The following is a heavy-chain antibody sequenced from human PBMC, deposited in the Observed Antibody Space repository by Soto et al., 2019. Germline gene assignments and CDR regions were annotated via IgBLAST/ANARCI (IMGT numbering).Heavy chain of an antibody. CDR1: GGSISGFY. D-gene: IGHD2-21*02. CDR2: IYYSGSA. V-gene: IGHV4-59*01. CDR3: ARWTYCGGDCYWLDF. J-gene: IGHJ4*02. Sequence: PSETLSLTCTISGGSISGFYWGWIGQPPGKGLEWIGNIYYSGSANYDPSLRSRVTISLNMSKNQFSLNLNSVTAADTAIYYCARWTYCGGDCYWLDFWGQGTLVTVSS.